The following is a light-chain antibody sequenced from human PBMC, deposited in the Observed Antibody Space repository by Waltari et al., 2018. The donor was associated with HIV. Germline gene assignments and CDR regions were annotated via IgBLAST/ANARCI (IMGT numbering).Light chain of an antibody. CDR1: SRDIGGYYY. V-gene: IGLV2-14*01. CDR3: SSYTSGTTLL. Sequence: LTQPASVSGSPGQSVTISCTGISRDIGGYYYVSWYQQYPDKAPKLIIYEVTNRPSGVSNRFSGSKSGNTASLTISGLQTEDEADYYCSSYTSGTTLLFGGGTKVTVL. J-gene: IGLJ3*02. CDR2: EVT.